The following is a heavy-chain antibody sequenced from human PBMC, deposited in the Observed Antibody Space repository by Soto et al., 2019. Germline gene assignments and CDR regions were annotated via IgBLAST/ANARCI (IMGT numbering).Heavy chain of an antibody. CDR2: INHSGST. Sequence: PSETLSLTCAVYGGSFSGYYWSWIRQPPGKGLEWIGEINHSGSTNYNPSLKSRVTISVDTSKNQFSLKLSSVTAADTAVYYCARGLTVTSTRVPFDPWGQRTLVTVSS. J-gene: IGHJ5*02. D-gene: IGHD4-17*01. CDR3: ARGLTVTSTRVPFDP. V-gene: IGHV4-34*01. CDR1: GGSFSGYY.